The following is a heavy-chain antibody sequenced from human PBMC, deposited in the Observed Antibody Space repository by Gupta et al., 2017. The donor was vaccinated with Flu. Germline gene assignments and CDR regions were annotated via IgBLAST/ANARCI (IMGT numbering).Heavy chain of an antibody. CDR3: AKSLYCPGGVCDCGADH. J-gene: IGHJ4*02. CDR1: GFTFTNYG. V-gene: IGHV3-33*03. D-gene: IGHD2-8*02. CDR2: IWSDEIYK. Sequence: VQLVESGGGVVQSGGSLRLSCATAGFTFTNYGMTWVRPAPGKGLEWVAGIWSDEIYKCWAISFKGRFTISRDNTKDTLYLQMYSLKNYVTADYFCAKSLYCPGGVCDCGADHWGQGTRVTVSS.